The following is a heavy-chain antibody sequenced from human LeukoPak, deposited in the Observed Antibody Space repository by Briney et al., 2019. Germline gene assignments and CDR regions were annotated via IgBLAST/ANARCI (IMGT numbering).Heavy chain of an antibody. CDR1: GFTFSSYG. CDR2: IWNDGINK. Sequence: PGGSLRLSCAASGFTFSSYGMHWVRQAPGKGLEWVAVIWNDGINKYYADSVKGRFTISRDNSKNTLYLQMNSLRAEDTAVYYCGRAEVPAAIKSGAFDIWGQGIMVTVSS. J-gene: IGHJ3*02. V-gene: IGHV3-33*01. CDR3: GRAEVPAAIKSGAFDI. D-gene: IGHD2-2*01.